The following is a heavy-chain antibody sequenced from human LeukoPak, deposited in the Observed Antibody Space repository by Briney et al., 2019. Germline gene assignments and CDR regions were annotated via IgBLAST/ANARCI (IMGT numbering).Heavy chain of an antibody. V-gene: IGHV3-21*01. Sequence: GGSLRLSCAASGFTFSSYSMNWVRQAPGKGLEWVSSISSSSSYIYYADSVKGRFTISRDNAKNSLYLQMDSLRAEDTAVYYCARDQGDYELDPWGQGTLVTVSS. J-gene: IGHJ5*02. D-gene: IGHD3-22*01. CDR1: GFTFSSYS. CDR2: ISSSSSYI. CDR3: ARDQGDYELDP.